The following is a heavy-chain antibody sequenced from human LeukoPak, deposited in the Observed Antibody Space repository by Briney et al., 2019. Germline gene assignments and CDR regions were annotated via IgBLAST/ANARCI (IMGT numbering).Heavy chain of an antibody. Sequence: SGGSLRLSCAASGFTFDDYAMHWVRQAPGKGLEWVSLISGDGGSTYYADSVKGRFTISRDNSKNSLYLQMNSLRTEDTALYYCAKDIRRKRAYNWNLGDVWGQGATVTVSS. V-gene: IGHV3-43*02. CDR1: GFTFDDYA. CDR2: ISGDGGST. CDR3: AKDIRRKRAYNWNLGDV. D-gene: IGHD1-1*01. J-gene: IGHJ6*02.